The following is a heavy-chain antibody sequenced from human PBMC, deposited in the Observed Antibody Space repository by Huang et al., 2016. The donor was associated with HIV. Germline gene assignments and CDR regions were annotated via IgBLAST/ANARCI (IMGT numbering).Heavy chain of an antibody. Sequence: EVHLVESGGGLVRPGRSLRLSCAASGFTFRRYWMNWVRQAPGRGLGWVANINLDGSERFYVDSVRGRFTIARDNANNSVSLQLNSLKAEDTGVYYCARGFQAKPGDYWGQGTLVTVSS. CDR3: ARGFQAKPGDY. CDR2: INLDGSER. V-gene: IGHV3-7*01. CDR1: GFTFRRYW. J-gene: IGHJ4*02.